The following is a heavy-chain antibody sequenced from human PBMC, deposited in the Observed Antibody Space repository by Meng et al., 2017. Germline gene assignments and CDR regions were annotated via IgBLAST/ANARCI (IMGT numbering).Heavy chain of an antibody. D-gene: IGHD1-26*01. CDR1: GGWSIGDY. V-gene: IGHV4-34*01. Sequence: LLQLAAGVLMLPSNLSSICGVDGGWSIGDYCGWCIRPPPRRRLGMSEINHSGGTNYNTPPLKRRATLPVASSKNQFSLMLSSVTAADTVVYYGARQVGATGTVDYWGQGTLVTVSS. CDR2: INHSGGT. J-gene: IGHJ4*02. CDR3: ARQVGATGTVDY.